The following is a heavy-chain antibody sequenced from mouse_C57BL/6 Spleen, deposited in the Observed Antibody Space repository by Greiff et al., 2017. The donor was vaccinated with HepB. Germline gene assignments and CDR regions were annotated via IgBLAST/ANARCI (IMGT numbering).Heavy chain of an antibody. CDR1: GYTFTSYT. V-gene: IGHV1-4*01. D-gene: IGHD1-1*01. CDR2: INPSSGYT. Sequence: VQLQQSGAELARPGASVKMSCKASGYTFTSYTMHWVKQRPGQGLEWIGYINPSSGYTKYNQKFKDKATLTADKSSSTAYMQLSSLTSEDSAVYYCARGITTVKYYFDYWGQGTTLTVSS. J-gene: IGHJ2*01. CDR3: ARGITTVKYYFDY.